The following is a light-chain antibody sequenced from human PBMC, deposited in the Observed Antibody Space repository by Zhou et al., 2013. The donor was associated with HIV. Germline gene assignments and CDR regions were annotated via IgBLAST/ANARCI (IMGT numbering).Light chain of an antibody. CDR2: AAS. Sequence: DIQLTQSPSFLSASIGDRVTITCRASQGISSHLAWYQQNPGKAPKLLIFAASSLQSGVPSRFSGSASGTDFTLTIDSLQPEDFATYYCQQSYSNPRTFGQGTKVEI. V-gene: IGKV1-39*01. J-gene: IGKJ1*01. CDR1: QGISSH. CDR3: QQSYSNPRT.